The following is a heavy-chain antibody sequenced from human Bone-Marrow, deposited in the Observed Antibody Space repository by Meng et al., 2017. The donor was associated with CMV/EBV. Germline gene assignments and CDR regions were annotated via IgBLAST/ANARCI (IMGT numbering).Heavy chain of an antibody. D-gene: IGHD6-19*01. V-gene: IGHV3-21*01. CDR1: GFTFDDYA. CDR3: ARGFPTQWLVLDY. CDR2: ISSSSSYI. Sequence: GGSLRLSCAASGFTFDDYAMHWVRQVPGKGLEWVSSISSSSSYIYYTDSVRGRFTISRDNAKNSLNLQMNSLRAEDTAVYYCARGFPTQWLVLDYWGQGTLVTVSS. J-gene: IGHJ4*02.